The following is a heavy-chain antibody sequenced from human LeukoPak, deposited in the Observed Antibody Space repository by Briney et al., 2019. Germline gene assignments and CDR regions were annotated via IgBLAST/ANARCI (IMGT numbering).Heavy chain of an antibody. CDR3: ARDAGYHDYVWGSYRYTDF. CDR2: INPNSGGT. CDR1: GYTFTGYY. Sequence: EASVKVSCKASGYTFTGYYMHWVRQAPGQGLEWMGWINPNSGGTNYAQKFQGRVTMTRDTSISTAYMELSRLRSGDTAVYYCARDAGYHDYVWGSYRYTDFWGQGTLVTVSS. V-gene: IGHV1-2*02. D-gene: IGHD3-16*02. J-gene: IGHJ4*02.